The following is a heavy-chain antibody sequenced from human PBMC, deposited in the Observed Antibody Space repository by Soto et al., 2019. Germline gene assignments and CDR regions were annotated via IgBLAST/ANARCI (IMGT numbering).Heavy chain of an antibody. CDR3: AKETYQLLGHFDY. CDR2: VSGSGGST. CDR1: GFTFSSYA. D-gene: IGHD2-2*01. V-gene: IGHV3-23*01. Sequence: EVQLLESGGGLVQPGGSLRLSCAASGFTFSSYAMSWVRQAPGKGLEWVSGVSGSGGSTYYADSVKGRFTISRDNSKNTRYLEMNSLRAEDTAVYYCAKETYQLLGHFDYWGQGTLVTVSS. J-gene: IGHJ4*02.